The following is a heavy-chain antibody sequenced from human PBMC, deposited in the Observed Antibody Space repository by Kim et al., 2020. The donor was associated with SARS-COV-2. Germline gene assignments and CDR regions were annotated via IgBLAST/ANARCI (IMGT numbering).Heavy chain of an antibody. CDR1: GGSFSGYY. CDR2: INHSGST. CDR3: ARGFSSRGELRLYYGMDV. J-gene: IGHJ6*02. Sequence: SETLSLTCAVYGGSFSGYYWSWIRQPPGKGLEWIGEINHSGSTNYNPSLKSRVTISVDTSKNQFSLKLSSVTAADTAVYYCARGFSSRGELRLYYGMDVWGQGTTVTVSS. D-gene: IGHD3-16*01. V-gene: IGHV4-34*01.